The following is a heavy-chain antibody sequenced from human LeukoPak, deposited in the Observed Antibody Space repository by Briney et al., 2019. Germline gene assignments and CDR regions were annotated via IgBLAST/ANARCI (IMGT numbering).Heavy chain of an antibody. CDR3: ATRGY. J-gene: IGHJ4*02. Sequence: SETLSLTCTVSGGSISSDYWQWIRQPPGKGLEWIGYIYNSGSNNYNPSLKSRATISIDMSKNQFSLKLTSVTAADTAVYYCATRGYWGQGTLVTVSS. V-gene: IGHV4-59*08. CDR2: IYNSGSN. CDR1: GGSISSDY. D-gene: IGHD3-10*01.